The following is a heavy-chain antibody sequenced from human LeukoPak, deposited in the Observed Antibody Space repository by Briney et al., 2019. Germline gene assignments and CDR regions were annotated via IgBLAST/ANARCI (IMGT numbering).Heavy chain of an antibody. CDR3: ARGHSSGWYYFDS. J-gene: IGHJ4*02. D-gene: IGHD6-19*01. Sequence: GGSLRLSCAVSGFTFGIYAMTWVRQAPGRGLEWVSTISGSGGTTHFADSVKGRFTISRDNSGSTLYLQMNSLRAEDTAVYWCARGHSSGWYYFDSWGQGTLVTVSS. CDR2: ISGSGGTT. V-gene: IGHV3-23*01. CDR1: GFTFGIYA.